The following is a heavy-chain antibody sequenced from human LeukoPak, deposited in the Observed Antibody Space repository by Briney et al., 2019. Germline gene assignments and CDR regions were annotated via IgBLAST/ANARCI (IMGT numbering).Heavy chain of an antibody. J-gene: IGHJ6*02. V-gene: IGHV3-7*03. CDR3: ARGGGLDV. D-gene: IGHD3-16*01. CDR1: GFTFSNAW. CDR2: INHNGNVN. Sequence: GGSLRLSCAASGFTFSNAWMNWVRQAPGKGLEWVASINHNGNVNYYVDSVKGRFTISRDNAKNSLYLQMSNLRAEDTAVYFCARGGGLDVWGQGATVTVSS.